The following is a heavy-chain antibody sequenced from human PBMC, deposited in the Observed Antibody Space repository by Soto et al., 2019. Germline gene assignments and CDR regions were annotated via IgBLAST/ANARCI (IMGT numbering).Heavy chain of an antibody. CDR2: ISYDGSNK. CDR3: ARDSYYYGSGSSHAPFDY. D-gene: IGHD3-10*01. Sequence: GGSLRLSCAASGFTFSSYAMHWVRQAPGKGLEWVAVISYDGSNKYYADSVKGRFTISRDNSKNKLYLQMNSLRAEDTAVYYCARDSYYYGSGSSHAPFDYWGQGTLVTVSS. J-gene: IGHJ4*02. CDR1: GFTFSSYA. V-gene: IGHV3-30-3*01.